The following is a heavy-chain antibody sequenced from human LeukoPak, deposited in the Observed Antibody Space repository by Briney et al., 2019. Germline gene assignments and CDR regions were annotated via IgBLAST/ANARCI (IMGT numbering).Heavy chain of an antibody. CDR3: ARSHVLRFLEWLPGHYYYYGMDV. Sequence: ASVKVSCRASGYTFTSYYMHWVRQATGQGLEWMGWMNPNSGNTGYAQKFQGRVTMTRNTSISTAYMELSSLRSEDTAVYYCARSHVLRFLEWLPGHYYYYGMDVWGQGTTVTVSS. J-gene: IGHJ6*02. V-gene: IGHV1-8*02. CDR1: GYTFTSYY. CDR2: MNPNSGNT. D-gene: IGHD3-3*01.